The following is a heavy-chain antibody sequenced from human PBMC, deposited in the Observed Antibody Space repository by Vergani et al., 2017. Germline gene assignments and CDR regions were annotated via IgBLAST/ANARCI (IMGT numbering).Heavy chain of an antibody. V-gene: IGHV3-74*01. CDR2: MNGDGDTI. CDR3: ARARKFRFGVVWENWFDP. J-gene: IGHJ5*02. Sequence: EVELVESGGGLVQPGGSLRLSCAASGFTFNEYWMYWARQVPGKGLVWVSGMNGDGDTISYADSVKGRFTISRDNAKNTLFLQMNSLRAEDTAVYYCARARKFRFGVVWENWFDPWGQGTLVTVSS. D-gene: IGHD3-3*01. CDR1: GFTFNEYW.